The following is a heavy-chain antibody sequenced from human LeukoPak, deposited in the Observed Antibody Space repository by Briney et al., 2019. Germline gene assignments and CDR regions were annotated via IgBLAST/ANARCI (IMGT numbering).Heavy chain of an antibody. CDR2: IRYDGSNK. V-gene: IGHV3-30*02. Sequence: PGGSLRLSXAASGFTFSSYGMHWVRQTPGKGLEWVAFIRYDGSNKYYADSVKGRFTISRDNSKNTLYLQMNSLRAEDTAVYYCAKAATYYYDTSGHDYWGQGALVTVSS. CDR1: GFTFSSYG. J-gene: IGHJ4*02. CDR3: AKAATYYYDTSGHDY. D-gene: IGHD3-22*01.